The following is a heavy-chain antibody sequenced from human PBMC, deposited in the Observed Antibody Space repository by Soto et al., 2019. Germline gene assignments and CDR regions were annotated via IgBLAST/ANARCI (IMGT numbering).Heavy chain of an antibody. D-gene: IGHD3-16*01. CDR3: ARVTWGLDY. V-gene: IGHV3-30-3*01. J-gene: IGHJ4*02. CDR1: GFTFSSYA. Sequence: VGSLRLSCAASGFTFSSYAMHWVRQAPGKGLEWVAVISYDGSNKYYADSVKGRFTISRDNSKNTLYLQMNSLRAEDTAVYYCARVTWGLDYWGQGTLVTVSS. CDR2: ISYDGSNK.